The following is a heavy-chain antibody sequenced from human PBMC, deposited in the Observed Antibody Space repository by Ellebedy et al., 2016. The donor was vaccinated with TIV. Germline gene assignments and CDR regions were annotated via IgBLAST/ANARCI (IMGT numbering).Heavy chain of an antibody. CDR2: ISSTSTHI. D-gene: IGHD7-27*01. CDR3: ARVGLTGERGDDY. V-gene: IGHV3-21*01. CDR1: GFTFSSYS. J-gene: IGHJ4*02. Sequence: PGGSLRLSCAASGFTFSSYSMNWVRQAPGKGLEWVSSISSTSTHIYYADSVKGRFTISRDNAKNSLYLQMNSLRAEDTAVYYCARVGLTGERGDDYWGQGTLVTVSS.